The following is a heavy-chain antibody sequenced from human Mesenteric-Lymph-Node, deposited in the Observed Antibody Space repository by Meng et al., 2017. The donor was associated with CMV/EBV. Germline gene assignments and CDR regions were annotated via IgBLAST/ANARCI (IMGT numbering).Heavy chain of an antibody. CDR3: AGGIAAAGSRWFDP. CDR1: GGTFSSYT. D-gene: IGHD6-13*01. CDR2: VIPILGIA. J-gene: IGHJ5*02. Sequence: QVQLVQSGAEVKKPGSSVKVSCKASGGTFSSYTFSWVRQAPGQGLEWMGRVIPILGIANYAQKFQGRVTITADKSTSTAYMELSSLRSEDTAVYYCAGGIAAAGSRWFDPWGQGTLVTVSS. V-gene: IGHV1-69*02.